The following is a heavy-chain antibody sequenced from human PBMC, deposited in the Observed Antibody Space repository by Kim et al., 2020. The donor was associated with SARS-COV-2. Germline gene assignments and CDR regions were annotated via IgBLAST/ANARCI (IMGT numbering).Heavy chain of an antibody. D-gene: IGHD3-9*01. V-gene: IGHV4-39*07. J-gene: IGHJ3*02. Sequence: KSRVTLSLDTSKNPFSLKLSSVTAADTAVYYCARNQYDILTGTPNAFDIWGQGTMVTVSS. CDR3: ARNQYDILTGTPNAFDI.